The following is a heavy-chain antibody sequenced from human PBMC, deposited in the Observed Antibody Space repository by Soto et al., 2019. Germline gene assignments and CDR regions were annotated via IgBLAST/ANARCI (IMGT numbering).Heavy chain of an antibody. D-gene: IGHD6-13*01. J-gene: IGHJ5*02. CDR2: MYYSGNT. Sequence: QLQLQESGPGLVKPSETLSLTSTVSGGSISSSSYYWGWIRQPPGKVLEWIGSMYYSGNTYYIPSLKSRVTISVDTSKNQFSLKLSSVTAADTAVYYCARLGLPYSSSCWFDPWGQGTLVTVSS. CDR3: ARLGLPYSSSCWFDP. CDR1: GGSISSSSYY. V-gene: IGHV4-39*01.